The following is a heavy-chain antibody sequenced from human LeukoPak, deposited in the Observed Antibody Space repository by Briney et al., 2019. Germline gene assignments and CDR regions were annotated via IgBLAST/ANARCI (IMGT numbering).Heavy chain of an antibody. CDR1: GYSISSGYY. Sequence: SETLSLTCTVSGYSISSGYYWGWIRQPPGKGLEWIGSIYHSGSTYYNPSLKSRLTISVDTSKNQFSLNLSSVTPEDTAVYYCARDPAARSYYYYYMDVWGKGTTVTVSS. V-gene: IGHV4-38-2*02. D-gene: IGHD6-6*01. J-gene: IGHJ6*03. CDR3: ARDPAARSYYYYYMDV. CDR2: IYHSGST.